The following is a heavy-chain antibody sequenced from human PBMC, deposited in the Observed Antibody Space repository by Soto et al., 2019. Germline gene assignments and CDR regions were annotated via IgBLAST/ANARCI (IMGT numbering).Heavy chain of an antibody. D-gene: IGHD6-13*01. V-gene: IGHV3-48*02. CDR2: ISSSSSTI. Sequence: EVQLVESGGGLVQPGGSLRLSCAASGFTFSSYSMNWVRQAPGKGLEWVSYISSSSSTIYYADSVKGRFTISRDNAKNSLYLLMNSLRDEDTAVYYCARALAAAGQDYYYYYGMDVWGQGTTVTVSS. J-gene: IGHJ6*02. CDR1: GFTFSSYS. CDR3: ARALAAAGQDYYYYYGMDV.